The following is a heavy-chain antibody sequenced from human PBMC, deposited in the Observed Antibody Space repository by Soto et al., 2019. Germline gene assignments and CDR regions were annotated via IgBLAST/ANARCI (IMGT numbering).Heavy chain of an antibody. J-gene: IGHJ4*02. CDR3: ARNWNLALVPAAYFDS. V-gene: IGHV4-39*01. CDR1: NDSVLTSIYY. CDR2: VYYTGTT. Sequence: ETLSLTCTVSNDSVLTSIYYWAWIRQPPGKGLEWIGTVYYTGTTYYNPSLQSRVTISIDTSKNQFSLNLDSVTAADTAVYYCARNWNLALVPAAYFDSWGQGTMVTVSS. D-gene: IGHD2-2*01.